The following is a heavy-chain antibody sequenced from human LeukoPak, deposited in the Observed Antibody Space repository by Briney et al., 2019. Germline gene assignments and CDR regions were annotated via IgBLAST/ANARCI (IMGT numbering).Heavy chain of an antibody. Sequence: PGGSLRLSCAASVFTFSSYSMNWVRQAPGKGLEWVSSISSSSSYIYYADSVKGRFTISRDNAKNSLYLQMNSLRAEDTAVYYCARDPTYFDWLPVYWGQGTLVTVSS. D-gene: IGHD3-9*01. V-gene: IGHV3-21*01. CDR2: ISSSSSYI. CDR3: ARDPTYFDWLPVY. CDR1: VFTFSSYS. J-gene: IGHJ4*02.